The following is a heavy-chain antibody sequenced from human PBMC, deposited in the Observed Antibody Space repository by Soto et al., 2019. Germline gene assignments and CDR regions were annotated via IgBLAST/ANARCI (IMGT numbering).Heavy chain of an antibody. J-gene: IGHJ6*02. CDR1: GFTFSSYG. D-gene: IGHD3-3*01. Sequence: PGGSLRLSCAASGFTFSSYGMHWVRQAPGKGLEWVAVIWYDGSNKYYADSVKGRFTTSRDNSKNTLYLQMNSLRAEDTAVYYCARDQGRFLEWLFPSFGMDVWGQGTTVTVSS. CDR2: IWYDGSNK. CDR3: ARDQGRFLEWLFPSFGMDV. V-gene: IGHV3-33*01.